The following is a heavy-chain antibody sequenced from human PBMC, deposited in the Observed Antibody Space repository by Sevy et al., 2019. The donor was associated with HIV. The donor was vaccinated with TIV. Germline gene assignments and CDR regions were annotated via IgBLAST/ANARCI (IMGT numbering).Heavy chain of an antibody. Sequence: ASVKVSCKVSGYTLTKLGMHWVRQAPGKGLEWMGSFDPEDGETIYEQKFQGRLTMTGDKSTDTAYMDLSSLSSEDTAVYFCATTKDYYESSGSPFDYWGQGTVVTVSS. CDR3: ATTKDYYESSGSPFDY. CDR1: GYTLTKLG. V-gene: IGHV1-24*01. J-gene: IGHJ4*02. CDR2: FDPEDGET. D-gene: IGHD3-22*01.